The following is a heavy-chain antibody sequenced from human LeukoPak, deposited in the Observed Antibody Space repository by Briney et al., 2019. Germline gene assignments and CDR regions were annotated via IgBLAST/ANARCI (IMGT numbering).Heavy chain of an antibody. D-gene: IGHD3-9*01. CDR1: GGSISSSNW. Sequence: SGTLSLTCAVSGGSISSSNWWSWVRQPPGKGLEWIGEIYHSGSTNYNPSLKSRVTISVDKSRNQFSLKLSSVTAADTAVYYCASLVLRYFDWLLPPRNWFDPWGQGTLVTVSS. CDR2: IYHSGST. CDR3: ASLVLRYFDWLLPPRNWFDP. J-gene: IGHJ5*02. V-gene: IGHV4-4*02.